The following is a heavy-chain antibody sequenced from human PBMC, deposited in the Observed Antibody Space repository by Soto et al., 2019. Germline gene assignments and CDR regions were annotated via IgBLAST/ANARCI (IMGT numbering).Heavy chain of an antibody. CDR2: IYYTGST. V-gene: IGHV4-39*01. CDR3: AGRRAGDYYFDY. CDR1: GGSVSSSSYY. J-gene: IGHJ4*02. Sequence: SETLSLTCTVSGGSVSSSSYYWCWIRQPPGKGLEWIGTIYYTGSTSYSPSLKRRVTISVDTSKTQFSLNLSSVTATDTAVYYCAGRRAGDYYFDYWGQGTLVTVSS. D-gene: IGHD1-26*01.